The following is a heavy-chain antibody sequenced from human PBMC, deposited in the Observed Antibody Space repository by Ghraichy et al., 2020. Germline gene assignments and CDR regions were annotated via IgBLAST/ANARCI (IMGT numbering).Heavy chain of an antibody. CDR2: ISWDGGST. V-gene: IGHV3-43*01. CDR3: AKDGGGRYGSGSYALDY. Sequence: GSLRLSCAASGFTFDDYTMHWVRQAPGKGLEWVSLISWDGGSTYYADSVKGRFTISRDNSKNSLYLQMNSLRTEDTALYYCAKDGGGRYGSGSYALDYWGQGTLVTVSS. J-gene: IGHJ4*02. D-gene: IGHD3-10*01. CDR1: GFTFDDYT.